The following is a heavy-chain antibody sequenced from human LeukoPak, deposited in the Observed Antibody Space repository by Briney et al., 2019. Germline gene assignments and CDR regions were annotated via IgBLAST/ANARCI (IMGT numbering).Heavy chain of an antibody. CDR1: GFSFSSYA. J-gene: IGHJ4*02. Sequence: GGSLRLSCAASGFSFSSYAMGWVRQAPGKGLEWVSGISGSGGSTYYADPVKGRFTISRDNSKNTLYLQMNSLRAEDTAVYYWAKGPGRYYGSGSYPLFDYWGQGPLVTVS. V-gene: IGHV3-23*01. CDR2: ISGSGGST. D-gene: IGHD3-10*01. CDR3: AKGPGRYYGSGSYPLFDY.